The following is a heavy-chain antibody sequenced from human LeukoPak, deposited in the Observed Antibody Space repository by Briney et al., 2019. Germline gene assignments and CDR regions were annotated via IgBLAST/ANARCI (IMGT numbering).Heavy chain of an antibody. CDR2: IKSDGSRT. V-gene: IGHV3-74*01. CDR3: ARDMSVIDFWSGYYEAGAFDM. D-gene: IGHD3-3*01. Sequence: GGSLRLSCAVSGFTFSNYWMHWVRQAPGKGLVWVSRIKSDGSRTDYADSVKGRFTISRDNAKNSLYLQMNSLRAEDTAVYYCARDMSVIDFWSGYYEAGAFDMWGQGTMVTVSS. CDR1: GFTFSNYW. J-gene: IGHJ3*02.